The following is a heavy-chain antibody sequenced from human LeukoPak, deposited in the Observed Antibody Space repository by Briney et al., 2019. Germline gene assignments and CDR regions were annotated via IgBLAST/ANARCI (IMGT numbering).Heavy chain of an antibody. CDR1: GGSISSYY. CDR2: IYTSGST. J-gene: IGHJ3*02. V-gene: IGHV4-4*07. CDR3: ARAAIMQKDAFDI. D-gene: IGHD2-21*02. Sequence: SETLFLTCSVSGGSISSYYWSWIRQPAGKGLEWIGRIYTSGSTNYNPSLKSRVTMSIDTSKNQFSLKLSSVTAADTAVYYCARAAIMQKDAFDIWGQGTMVTVSS.